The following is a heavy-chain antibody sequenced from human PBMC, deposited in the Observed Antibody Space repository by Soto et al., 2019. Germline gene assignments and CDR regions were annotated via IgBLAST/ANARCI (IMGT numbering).Heavy chain of an antibody. CDR2: IIPIFGAT. V-gene: IGHV1-69*08. Sequence: QVQLVQSGAEVKKPGSSVKVSCKASGGTFSSYTITWVRQAPGQGLEWLGGIIPIFGATNYAQKFQDRVTITADRYTTTAYMELSRLRSEDTAVYYCVRDWVSTTQTWGFGASWGKGPLVPVSS. CDR1: GGTFSSYT. J-gene: IGHJ5*02. D-gene: IGHD1-1*01. CDR3: VRDWVSTTQTWGFGAS.